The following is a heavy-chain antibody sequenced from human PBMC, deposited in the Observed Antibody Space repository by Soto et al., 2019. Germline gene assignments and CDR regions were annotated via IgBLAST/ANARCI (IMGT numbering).Heavy chain of an antibody. CDR1: GFTFSSYA. CDR3: ANIAVAGTRTVFDY. J-gene: IGHJ4*02. D-gene: IGHD6-19*01. V-gene: IGHV3-30*04. CDR2: ISYNGGNT. Sequence: PGGSLRLSCAASGFTFSSYAMSWVRQAPGKGLEWVAAISYNGGNTYYADSVKGRFTISRDNSKNTLYLQMNSLRAEDTAVYYCANIAVAGTRTVFDYWGQGTLVTVSS.